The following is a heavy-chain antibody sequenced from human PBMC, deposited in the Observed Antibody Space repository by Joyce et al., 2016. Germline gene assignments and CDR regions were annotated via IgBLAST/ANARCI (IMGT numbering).Heavy chain of an antibody. Sequence: AASGFTFDDYTMHWVRQAPGKGLEWVSLISWDGGSTYYADSVKGRFTISRDNSKNSLYLQMNSLRTEDTALYYCAKDRGRFGVVISSYLDYWGQGTLVTVSS. CDR3: AKDRGRFGVVISSYLDY. CDR1: GFTFDDYT. V-gene: IGHV3-43*01. J-gene: IGHJ4*02. D-gene: IGHD3-3*01. CDR2: ISWDGGST.